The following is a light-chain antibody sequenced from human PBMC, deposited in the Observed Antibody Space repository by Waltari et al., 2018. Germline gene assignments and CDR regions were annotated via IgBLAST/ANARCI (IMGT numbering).Light chain of an antibody. CDR1: QSVTNSY. Sequence: EIVLTQSPGTLSLSPGERATLPCRASQSVTNSYLAWYQQKSGQAPRILIYGASNRATGIPDRFSGSGSGTDFTLTISRLEPEDFALYYCQQYDSSSYTFGQGTKLEIK. CDR3: QQYDSSSYT. V-gene: IGKV3-20*01. CDR2: GAS. J-gene: IGKJ2*01.